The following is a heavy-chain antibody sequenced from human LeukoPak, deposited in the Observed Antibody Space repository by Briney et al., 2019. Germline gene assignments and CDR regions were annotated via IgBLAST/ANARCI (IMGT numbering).Heavy chain of an antibody. CDR3: AKGKLADGQYYFDD. CDR1: GGSISSYY. D-gene: IGHD6-6*01. V-gene: IGHV4-59*01. CDR2: IYYSGST. Sequence: PSETLSLTCTGSGGSISSYYWSWIRQPPGKGLEWIGYIYYSGSTNYNPSLKSRVTISVDTSKNQFSLKLSSVTAADTAVYYCAKGKLADGQYYFDDWGQGTLVTVSS. J-gene: IGHJ4*02.